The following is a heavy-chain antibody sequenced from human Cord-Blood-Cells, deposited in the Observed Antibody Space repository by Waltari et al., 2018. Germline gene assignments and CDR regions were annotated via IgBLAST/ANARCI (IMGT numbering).Heavy chain of an antibody. V-gene: IGHV1-24*01. Sequence: QVQLVQSGAEVKQPGASVKVSCKVSGYTLTELSMHWVRHAPGKGLEWMGGFDPEDGETIYAQKFQGRVTMTEDTSTDTAYMELSSLRSEDTAVYYCATWGGRSYYGSGSYEYFQHWGQGTLVTVSS. J-gene: IGHJ1*01. CDR1: GYTLTELS. CDR3: ATWGGRSYYGSGSYEYFQH. CDR2: FDPEDGET. D-gene: IGHD3-10*01.